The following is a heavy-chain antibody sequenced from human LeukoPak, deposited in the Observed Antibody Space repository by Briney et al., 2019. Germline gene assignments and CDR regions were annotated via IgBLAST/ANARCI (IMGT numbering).Heavy chain of an antibody. J-gene: IGHJ6*03. Sequence: GASVKVSCKASGYTFTSYGISWVRQAPGQGLEWMGWISVYNGNTNYAQKLQGRVTMTTDTSTSTAYMELRSLRSDDTAVYYCARDWSLPRSGSRYYYYYMDVWGKGTTVTVSS. CDR3: ARDWSLPRSGSRYYYYYMDV. CDR2: ISVYNGNT. CDR1: GYTFTSYG. V-gene: IGHV1-18*01. D-gene: IGHD3-3*01.